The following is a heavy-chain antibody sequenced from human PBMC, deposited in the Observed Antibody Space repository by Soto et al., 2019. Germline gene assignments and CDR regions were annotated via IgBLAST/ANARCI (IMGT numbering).Heavy chain of an antibody. Sequence: EVQVVESGGGLVQPGGSLRLSCAGAGFTFSRHWMHWVRQVPGKGLVWVSRINPDASITTYADSAKGRFAISRDNAKNTLYLLMNSLGAEDTAVYHCEREAYYGMDAWGQGATVTVSS. CDR2: INPDASIT. V-gene: IGHV3-74*01. J-gene: IGHJ6*02. CDR3: EREAYYGMDA. CDR1: GFTFSRHW.